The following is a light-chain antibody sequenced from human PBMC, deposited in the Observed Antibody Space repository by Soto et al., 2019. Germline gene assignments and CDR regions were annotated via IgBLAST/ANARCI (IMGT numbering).Light chain of an antibody. V-gene: IGLV2-8*01. J-gene: IGLJ1*01. CDR3: SSYTGGNPSYV. Sequence: QSVLTQPPSASGSPGQSVTISCTGTSGDVGGYDYVSWYQQHPGKAPTLMIYDVTIRPSGVSDRFSGSKSGNTASLTVSGLQAEDEADYYCSSYTGGNPSYVFGTGTKVTVL. CDR1: SGDVGGYDY. CDR2: DVT.